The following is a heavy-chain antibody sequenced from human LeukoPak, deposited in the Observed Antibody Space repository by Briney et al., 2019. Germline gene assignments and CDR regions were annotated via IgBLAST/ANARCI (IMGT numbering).Heavy chain of an antibody. V-gene: IGHV4-34*01. D-gene: IGHD4-17*01. CDR3: ARGYGDYGVWRFDY. Sequence: SETLSLTCAVYGGSFSGYYWSWIRQPPGKGLEWIGEINHSGSTNYNPSLKSRVTISVDTSKNQFSLKLSSVTAADTAVYYCARGYGDYGVWRFDYWGQGTLVTVSS. CDR1: GGSFSGYY. J-gene: IGHJ4*02. CDR2: INHSGST.